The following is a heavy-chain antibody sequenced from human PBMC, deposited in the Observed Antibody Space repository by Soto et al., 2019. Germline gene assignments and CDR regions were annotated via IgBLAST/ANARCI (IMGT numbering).Heavy chain of an antibody. CDR2: EYSGTS. CDR1: GASISRDH. CDR3: ATYTAGGGGRGY. D-gene: IGHD3-16*01. V-gene: IGHV4-59*12. Sequence: QVQLQESGPGLVKPSETLSLTCTVSGASISRDHWNWIRQPPGKGLEWIGEYSGTSNYNPSLRSRVPISVDTSNNQVSLKLSSVTAADPAVYYCATYTAGGGGRGYWGQGTLVTVSS. J-gene: IGHJ4*02.